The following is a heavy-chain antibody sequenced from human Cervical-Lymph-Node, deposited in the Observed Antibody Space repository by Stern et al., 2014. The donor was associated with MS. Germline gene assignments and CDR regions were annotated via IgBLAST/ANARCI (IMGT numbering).Heavy chain of an antibody. V-gene: IGHV3-30*18. CDR1: GFTFSSYD. CDR3: AKDSKMLALDY. D-gene: IGHD3-10*02. J-gene: IGHJ4*02. CDR2: ISYDGSNK. Sequence: EHLVESGGGVVQPGRSLRLSCAASGFTFSSYDMHWVRQAPGKGLEWVAVISYDGSNKYYADSVKGRFTISRDNSKNTLYLQMNSLRAEDTAVYYCAKDSKMLALDYWGQGTLVTVSS.